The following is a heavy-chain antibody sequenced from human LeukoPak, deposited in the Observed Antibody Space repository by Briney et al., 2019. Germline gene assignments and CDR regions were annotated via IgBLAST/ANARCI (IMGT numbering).Heavy chain of an antibody. CDR2: INSDGSRT. CDR3: TRVHNGRNRD. J-gene: IGHJ4*02. Sequence: PGGSLRLSCAASGFTFSSYWMYWVRQAPGKGLVWVSVINSDGSRTTYADSVKGRFTISRDNAKNTLYLQMNSLRAEDAAVYYCTRVHNGRNRDWGQGTLVTVSS. CDR1: GFTFSSYW. V-gene: IGHV3-74*03. D-gene: IGHD1-26*01.